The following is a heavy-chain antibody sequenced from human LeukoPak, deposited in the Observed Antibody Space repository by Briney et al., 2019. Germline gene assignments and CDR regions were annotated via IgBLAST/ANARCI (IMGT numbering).Heavy chain of an antibody. CDR3: AKHSYRVDSFTDY. CDR1: GFTFSTYW. Sequence: LTGGSLRLSCAASGFTFSTYWMHWVRQAPGTGLVWVSRINSDGSSTTYADSVKGRFTISRDNSKNTLYLQMNSLRAEDTAVYYCAKHSYRVDSFTDYWGQGTLVTVSS. V-gene: IGHV3-74*01. CDR2: INSDGSST. J-gene: IGHJ4*02. D-gene: IGHD5-12*01.